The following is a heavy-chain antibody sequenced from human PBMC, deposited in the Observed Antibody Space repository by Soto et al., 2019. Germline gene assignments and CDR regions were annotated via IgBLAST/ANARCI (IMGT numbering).Heavy chain of an antibody. D-gene: IGHD3-3*01. V-gene: IGHV3-23*01. CDR2: ISGSGGST. CDR1: GFTFSSYA. Sequence: EVQLLESGGGLVQPGGSLRLSCAASGFTFSSYAMSWVRQAPGKGLEWVSAISGSGGSTYYADSVKGRFTISRDNSKNTLYLQMNSLRAEDTAVYYCAKIADYDFWSGYRILFDSWGQGTLVTVSS. J-gene: IGHJ4*02. CDR3: AKIADYDFWSGYRILFDS.